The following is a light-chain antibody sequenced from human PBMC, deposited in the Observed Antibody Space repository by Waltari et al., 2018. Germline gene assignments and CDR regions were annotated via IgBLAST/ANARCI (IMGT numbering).Light chain of an antibody. Sequence: DIVMTQSPDSLAVSLGERATINRKSSQSVLYSSNNKNYLAWYQQKPGQPPKLLISWTSTRGSGVPDRFSGSGSGTDFTLTISTLQAEDVAVYYCQQYYISPWTFGQGTKVEIK. CDR1: QSVLYSSNNKNY. V-gene: IGKV4-1*01. J-gene: IGKJ1*01. CDR2: WTS. CDR3: QQYYISPWT.